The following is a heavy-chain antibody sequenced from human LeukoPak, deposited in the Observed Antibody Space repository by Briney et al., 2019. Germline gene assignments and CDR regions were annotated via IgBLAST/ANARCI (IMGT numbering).Heavy chain of an antibody. J-gene: IGHJ4*02. Sequence: GASVKVSCKASGYTFTSYGISWVRQAPGQGLEWMGWISAYNGNTNYAQKLQGRVTMTTDTSTSTAYMELRSLRSDDTAVYYCARDNDIVVVGGYYFDYWDQGTLVTVSS. CDR2: ISAYNGNT. V-gene: IGHV1-18*01. D-gene: IGHD2-2*01. CDR3: ARDNDIVVVGGYYFDY. CDR1: GYTFTSYG.